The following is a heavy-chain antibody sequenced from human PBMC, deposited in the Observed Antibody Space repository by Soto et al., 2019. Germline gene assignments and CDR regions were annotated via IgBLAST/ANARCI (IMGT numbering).Heavy chain of an antibody. CDR1: GFTVSSTY. D-gene: IGHD4-4*01. J-gene: IGHJ6*02. V-gene: IGHV3-53*01. CDR3: ARESVTSAPYYYYGMDV. Sequence: GGSLRLSCNASGFTVSSTYMSWVRQAPGMGLEWVAVIESGGSTYYADSVKGRFTISRDNSKNTLYLQMNSLRAEDTAVYYCARESVTSAPYYYYGMDVWGQGTTVTVSS. CDR2: IESGGST.